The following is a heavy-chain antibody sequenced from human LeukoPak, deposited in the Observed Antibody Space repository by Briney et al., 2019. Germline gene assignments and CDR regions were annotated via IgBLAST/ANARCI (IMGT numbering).Heavy chain of an antibody. CDR1: GGSFSGYY. CDR2: INHSGST. Sequence: SETLSLTCAVYGGSFSGYYWSWIRQPPGKGLEWIGEINHSGSTNNNPSLKSRVTISVDTSKNQFSLKLSSVTAADTAVYYCARGRNGNSYYYYYYGMDVWGQGTTVTVSS. V-gene: IGHV4-34*01. J-gene: IGHJ6*02. D-gene: IGHD4-23*01. CDR3: ARGRNGNSYYYYYYGMDV.